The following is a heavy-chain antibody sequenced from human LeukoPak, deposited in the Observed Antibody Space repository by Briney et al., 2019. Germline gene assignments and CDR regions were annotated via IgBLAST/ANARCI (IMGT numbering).Heavy chain of an antibody. Sequence: SETLSLTCTVSGGSISGSTYYWAWIRQPPGKGLEWIGSVFYSGSTSYNPPLKSRVTISVDTSENQFSLKVTSVTAADTAIYYCAGNISMILEPARRMKYNWFDPWGQGILVTVSS. D-gene: IGHD3-22*01. CDR2: VFYSGST. V-gene: IGHV4-39*01. CDR1: GGSISGSTYY. CDR3: AGNISMILEPARRMKYNWFDP. J-gene: IGHJ5*02.